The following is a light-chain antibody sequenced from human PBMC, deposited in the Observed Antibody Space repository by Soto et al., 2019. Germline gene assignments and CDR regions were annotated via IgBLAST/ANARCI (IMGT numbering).Light chain of an antibody. CDR3: QQYTTWPPMA. V-gene: IGKV3-15*01. J-gene: IGKJ1*01. CDR1: QSVSSN. CDR2: GAS. Sequence: EIVMTQSPATLSVSPGERATLSCRASQSVSSNLAWYQQKPGQAPRLLIYGASTRATGIPARFSGSGSGTEFPLTISSLHSEDFAVYYCQQYTTWPPMAFGQGTKVEIK.